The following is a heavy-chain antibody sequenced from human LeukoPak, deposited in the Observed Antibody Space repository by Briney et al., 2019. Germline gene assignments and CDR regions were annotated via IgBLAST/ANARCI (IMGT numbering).Heavy chain of an antibody. D-gene: IGHD3-22*01. CDR1: GFTFSSYG. Sequence: GGSLRLSCAASGFTFSSYGMSWVRQAPGKGLEWVSAVSGSGGSTYYADSVRGRFTISRDNSKNTLYLQVNSLRAEDTAVYYCAKDHYYDSRLAWYYFDYWGQGTLVTVSS. V-gene: IGHV3-23*01. CDR2: VSGSGGST. CDR3: AKDHYYDSRLAWYYFDY. J-gene: IGHJ4*02.